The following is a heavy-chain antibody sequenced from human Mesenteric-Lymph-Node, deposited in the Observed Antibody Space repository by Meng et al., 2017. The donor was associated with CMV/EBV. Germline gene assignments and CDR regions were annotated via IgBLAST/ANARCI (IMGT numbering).Heavy chain of an antibody. CDR2: ISYDGSHK. CDR1: GFTFSTYA. J-gene: IGHJ6*02. Sequence: GESLKISCAASGFTFSTYAMHWVRQAPGKGLEWVAVISYDGSHKYYADSVKGRLTVSKDNSKNMMYLQMNSLRPEDTAVYYCARDLDIVVVVAAEGGYYGMDVWGQGTTVTVSS. CDR3: ARDLDIVVVVAAEGGYYGMDV. V-gene: IGHV3-30*04. D-gene: IGHD2-15*01.